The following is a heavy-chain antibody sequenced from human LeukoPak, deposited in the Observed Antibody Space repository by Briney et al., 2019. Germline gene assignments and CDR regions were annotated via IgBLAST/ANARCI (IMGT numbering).Heavy chain of an antibody. Sequence: SETLSLTCAVYGGSFSGYYWSWIRQPPGKGLEWIGEINHSGSTNYNPSLKSRVTISLDTSKNQFSLKLSSVTAADTAVYYCASESLSSSSYNWGQGTLVTVSS. CDR2: INHSGST. V-gene: IGHV4-34*01. CDR1: GGSFSGYY. D-gene: IGHD6-6*01. J-gene: IGHJ4*02. CDR3: ASESLSSSSYN.